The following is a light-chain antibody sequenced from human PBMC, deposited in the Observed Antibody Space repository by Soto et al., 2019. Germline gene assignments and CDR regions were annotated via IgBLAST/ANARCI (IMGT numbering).Light chain of an antibody. Sequence: DIVLTQTPLSSPVTLGQPASISCRSSQSLVHSDGNTYLSWFHQRPGQPPRLLIDKVSNRFSGVPDRFSGSGEGTDFTLKISRVEAEDVGIYFCMQATQYRPYTFGQGAKLEIK. CDR1: QSLVHSDGNTY. V-gene: IGKV2-24*01. J-gene: IGKJ2*01. CDR3: MQATQYRPYT. CDR2: KVS.